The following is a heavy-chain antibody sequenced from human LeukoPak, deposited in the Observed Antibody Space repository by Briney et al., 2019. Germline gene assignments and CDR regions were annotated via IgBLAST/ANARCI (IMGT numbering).Heavy chain of an antibody. CDR1: GFTFNSYN. D-gene: IGHD3-3*01. CDR2: ISISTSSI. CDR3: ARGAIFRAGRAMDV. V-gene: IGHV3-48*04. Sequence: GGSLRLSCAASGFTFNSYNMHWVRRAPGKGLEWVSSISISTSSIYYADSVKGRFTISTDNAKKSLYLQMNSLRADDTAVYYCARGAIFRAGRAMDVWGKGTTVTVSS. J-gene: IGHJ6*03.